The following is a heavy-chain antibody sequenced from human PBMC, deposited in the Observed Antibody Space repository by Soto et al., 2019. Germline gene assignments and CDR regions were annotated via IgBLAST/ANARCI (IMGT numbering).Heavy chain of an antibody. J-gene: IGHJ3*02. V-gene: IGHV3-9*01. D-gene: IGHD5-12*01. CDR1: GFTFDDYA. CDR2: ISWNSGSI. Sequence: EVQLVESGGGLVQPGRSLRLSCAASGFTFDDYAMHWVRQAPGKGLEWVSGISWNSGSIGYADSVKGRFTISRDNAKNSLYLQMNSLRAEDTALYYCAKAIYSCYERDACDIWGQGTMVTVSS. CDR3: AKAIYSCYERDACDI.